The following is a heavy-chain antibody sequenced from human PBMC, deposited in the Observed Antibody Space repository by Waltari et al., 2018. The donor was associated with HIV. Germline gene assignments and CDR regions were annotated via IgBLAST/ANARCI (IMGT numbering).Heavy chain of an antibody. J-gene: IGHJ3*02. CDR3: ARAFMIRGTGAFDI. Sequence: EVQVVESGGGLVPPGGSLRLPCAASGFPFSSYEMNWVRQAPGKGLEWVSYISSSGSTIYFADSVKGRFTMSRDNAKNSLYLRMNSLRAEDTAVYYCARAFMIRGTGAFDIWGQGTMVTVSS. V-gene: IGHV3-48*03. CDR1: GFPFSSYE. D-gene: IGHD3-10*01. CDR2: ISSSGSTI.